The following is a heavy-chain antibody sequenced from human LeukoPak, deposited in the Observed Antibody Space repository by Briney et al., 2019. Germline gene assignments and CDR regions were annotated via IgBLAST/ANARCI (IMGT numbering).Heavy chain of an antibody. Sequence: GGSLRLSCAASGFTFSSYAMSWVRQAPGKGLEWVSAISGSGGSTYYADSVKGRFTISRDNSKNTLYLQMSSLRAEDTAVYYCAIARGYSYGLVDYWGQGTLVTVSS. CDR3: AIARGYSYGLVDY. CDR2: ISGSGGST. V-gene: IGHV3-23*01. CDR1: GFTFSSYA. J-gene: IGHJ4*02. D-gene: IGHD5-18*01.